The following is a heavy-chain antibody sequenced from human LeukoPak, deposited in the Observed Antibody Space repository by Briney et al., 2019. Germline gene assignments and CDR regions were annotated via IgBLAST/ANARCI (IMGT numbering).Heavy chain of an antibody. CDR2: IYHSGST. V-gene: IGHV4-30-2*01. D-gene: IGHD3-10*01. J-gene: IGHJ6*02. Sequence: PSQTLSLTCAVSGGSISSGGYSWSWIRQPPGKGLEWIGYIYHSGSTYYSPSLKSRVTISVDRSKNQFSLKLSSVTAADTAVYYCARAHVVRGVIGYYYYGMDVWGQGTTVTVSS. CDR1: GGSISSGGYS. CDR3: ARAHVVRGVIGYYYYGMDV.